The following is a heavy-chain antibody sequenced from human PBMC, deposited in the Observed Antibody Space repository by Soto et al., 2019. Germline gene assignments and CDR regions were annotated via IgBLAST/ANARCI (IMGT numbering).Heavy chain of an antibody. V-gene: IGHV4-31*03. CDR2: IYSSGTT. J-gene: IGHJ3*02. D-gene: IGHD2-15*01. Sequence: QVQLQESGPGLVKPSQTLSLTCTVSGGSISSGDSYWSWIRQHPGKGLEWIGYIYSSGTTYYNPSLNSSINISLATSNRLFSLKLSSVTAAATAVYYCAGRLSCRGGSCYYEVGCDIWCQVTMVSVSS. CDR3: AGRLSCRGGSCYYEVGCDI. CDR1: GGSISSGDSY.